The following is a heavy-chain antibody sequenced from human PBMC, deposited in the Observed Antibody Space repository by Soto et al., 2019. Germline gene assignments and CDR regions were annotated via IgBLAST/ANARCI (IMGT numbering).Heavy chain of an antibody. J-gene: IGHJ5*02. CDR3: AKVGNWFDP. CDR2: ISDNGDGT. V-gene: IGHV3-23*01. CDR1: GFTFSSHA. D-gene: IGHD3-3*01. Sequence: GGSLRLSCAASGFTFSSHAMSWVRQAPGKGLVWVSSISDNGDGTYYADSVKGRFTISRDNSKNTLYLQMNSLRAEDTAVYYCAKVGNWFDPWGLGTLVTVSS.